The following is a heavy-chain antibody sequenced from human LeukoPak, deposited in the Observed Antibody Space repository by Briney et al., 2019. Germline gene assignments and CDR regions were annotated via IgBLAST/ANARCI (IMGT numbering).Heavy chain of an antibody. CDR2: INPSGGSI. V-gene: IGHV1-46*01. D-gene: IGHD2-21*01. CDR3: ARGPAEKFDSYEGWY. CDR1: GNTFTRSY. J-gene: IGHJ4*02. Sequence: APVKVSCKASGNTFTRSYVHWVRQAPGQGLEWMGIINPSGGSISYAQKFRDRVTMTRNTSTSTIYMELSSLRSEDTAVYYCARGPAEKFDSYEGWYWGQGTLVTVSS.